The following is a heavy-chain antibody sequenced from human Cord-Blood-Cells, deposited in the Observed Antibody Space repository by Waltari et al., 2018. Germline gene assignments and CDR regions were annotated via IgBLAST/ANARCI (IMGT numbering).Heavy chain of an antibody. CDR1: GGTFSSYA. CDR3: ASLANWGYNWFDP. CDR2: IIPIVGKA. J-gene: IGHJ5*02. V-gene: IGHV1-69*01. Sequence: QVQLVQSGAEVKKPGSSVKVSCKASGGTFSSYAIIWVRQAPGQGLEWMGGIIPIVGKANYEQKFQGRVTITADESTSTAYMELRSLRSEDTAVYYCASLANWGYNWFDPWGQGTLVTVSS. D-gene: IGHD7-27*01.